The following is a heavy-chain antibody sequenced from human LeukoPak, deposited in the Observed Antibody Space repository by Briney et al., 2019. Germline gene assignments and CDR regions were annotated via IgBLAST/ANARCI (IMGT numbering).Heavy chain of an antibody. Sequence: GGSLRLSCAASGFTFSSYEMNWVRQAPGKGLEWASYISSSGSTIYYADSVKGRFTISRDNAKNSLYLQMNSLRAEDTAVYYCARDGDYYDSSGYYSQLFFDYWGQGTLVTVSS. V-gene: IGHV3-48*03. D-gene: IGHD3-22*01. CDR1: GFTFSSYE. CDR2: ISSSGSTI. J-gene: IGHJ4*02. CDR3: ARDGDYYDSSGYYSQLFFDY.